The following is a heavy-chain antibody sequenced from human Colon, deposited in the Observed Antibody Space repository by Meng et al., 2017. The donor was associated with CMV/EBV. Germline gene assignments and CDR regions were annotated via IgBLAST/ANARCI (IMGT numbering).Heavy chain of an antibody. CDR3: ASFDRNYYDSSGYPVGLGY. D-gene: IGHD3-22*01. CDR1: GFHVRNYN. CDR2: ISGSGNVI. V-gene: IGHV3-48*04. Sequence: GGSLRLSCVGSGFHVRNYNMNWVRQAPGKGLEWVSHISGSGNVIYYAESMKGRFTISRDNAKNSLYLQMSNLRAEDTAVYYCASFDRNYYDSSGYPVGLGYWGQGTLVTVSS. J-gene: IGHJ4*02.